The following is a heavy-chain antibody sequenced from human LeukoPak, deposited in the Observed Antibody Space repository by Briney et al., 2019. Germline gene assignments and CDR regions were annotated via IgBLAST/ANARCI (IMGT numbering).Heavy chain of an antibody. D-gene: IGHD2-21*02. CDR2: IHHSRST. CDR1: GGSISSGGYY. CDR3: ARGNLGVTPFDY. V-gene: IGHV4-30-4*08. J-gene: IGHJ4*02. Sequence: SETLSLTCTVSGGSISSGGYYWSWVRQHPGKGLEWIGYIHHSRSTYYNPSLKGRVTISVDTSKNQFSLKLSSVTAADTAVYYRARGNLGVTPFDYWGQGTLVTVSS.